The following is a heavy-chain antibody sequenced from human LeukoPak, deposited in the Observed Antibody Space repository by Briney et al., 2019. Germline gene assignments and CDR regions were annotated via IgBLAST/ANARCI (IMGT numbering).Heavy chain of an antibody. D-gene: IGHD4-17*01. J-gene: IGHJ3*02. CDR2: ISSSSSYI. V-gene: IGHV3-21*01. Sequence: GGSLRLSCAASGFTFSSYSMNWVRQAPGKGLEWVSSISSSSSYIYYADLVKGRFTISRDNAKNSLYLQMNSLRAEDTAVYYCARVGDYHAFDIWGQGTMVTVSS. CDR1: GFTFSSYS. CDR3: ARVGDYHAFDI.